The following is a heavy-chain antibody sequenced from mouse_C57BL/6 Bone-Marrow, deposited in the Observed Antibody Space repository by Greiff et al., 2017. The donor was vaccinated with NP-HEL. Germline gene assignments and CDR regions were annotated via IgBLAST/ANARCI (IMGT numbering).Heavy chain of an antibody. Sequence: QVQLQQPGAELVKPGASVKLSCKASGYTFTSYWMHWVKQRPGQGLAWIGMLHPNSGSTNYNEKFKSQTTLTVDKSSSTAYMQLSSLTSEDSAVYDCAREGSTTVVADYGGKGTTLTVSS. CDR1: GYTFTSYW. D-gene: IGHD1-1*01. CDR3: AREGSTTVVADY. V-gene: IGHV1-64*01. J-gene: IGHJ2*01. CDR2: LHPNSGST.